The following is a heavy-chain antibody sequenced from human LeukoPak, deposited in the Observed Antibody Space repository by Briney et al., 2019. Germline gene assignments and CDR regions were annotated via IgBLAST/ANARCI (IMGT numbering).Heavy chain of an antibody. V-gene: IGHV4-4*07. CDR2: IYTTGST. D-gene: IGHD2-2*02. CDR3: ARETCGYCSSTSRYSYYYMDV. J-gene: IGHJ6*03. Sequence: SETLSLTCTVSGGSISSYYWSWIRQPAGKGLEWIGRIYTTGSTNNNPSLKSRVTMSVDTSKNQFSLKLSSVTAADTAVYYCARETCGYCSSTSRYSYYYMDVWGKGTTVTVSS. CDR1: GGSISSYY.